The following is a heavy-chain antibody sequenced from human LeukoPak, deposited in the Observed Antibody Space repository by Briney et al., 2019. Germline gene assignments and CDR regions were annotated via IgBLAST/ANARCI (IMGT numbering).Heavy chain of an antibody. D-gene: IGHD2-2*02. CDR2: IYSGGST. V-gene: IGHV3-53*01. CDR1: GFTVSSNY. Sequence: GGSLRLSCAASGFTVSSNYMSWVRQAPGKGLEWVSVIYSGGSTYYADSVKGRFTISRDNSKNTLYLQMNSLRAEDTAVYYCARYSHCSSTSCYSAAFDIWGQGTMVTVSS. J-gene: IGHJ3*02. CDR3: ARYSHCSSTSCYSAAFDI.